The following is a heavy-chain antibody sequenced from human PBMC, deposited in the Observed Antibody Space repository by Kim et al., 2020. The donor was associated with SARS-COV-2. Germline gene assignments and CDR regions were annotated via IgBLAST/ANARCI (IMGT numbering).Heavy chain of an antibody. CDR3: AKTPARGDYGAEDY. D-gene: IGHD4-17*01. J-gene: IGHJ4*02. Sequence: GGSLRLSCAASGFTFSSYGMHWVRQAPGKGLEWVAVISYDGSNKYYADSVKGRFTISRDNSKNTLYLQMNSLRAEDTAVYYCAKTPARGDYGAEDYWGQGTLVTVSS. V-gene: IGHV3-30*18. CDR1: GFTFSSYG. CDR2: ISYDGSNK.